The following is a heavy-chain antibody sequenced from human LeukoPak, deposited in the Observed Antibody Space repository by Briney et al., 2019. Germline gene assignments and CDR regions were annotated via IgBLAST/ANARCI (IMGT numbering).Heavy chain of an antibody. CDR1: GFTFDDYA. Sequence: GRSLRLSCATSGFTFDDYAMHWVRQAPGKGLEWVSGISWNSGSIGYADSVKGRFTISRDNAKNSLYLQMNSLRAEDTALYYCAKDFYGDTGTGNWFDPWGQGTLVTVSS. J-gene: IGHJ5*02. V-gene: IGHV3-9*01. D-gene: IGHD4-17*01. CDR2: ISWNSGSI. CDR3: AKDFYGDTGTGNWFDP.